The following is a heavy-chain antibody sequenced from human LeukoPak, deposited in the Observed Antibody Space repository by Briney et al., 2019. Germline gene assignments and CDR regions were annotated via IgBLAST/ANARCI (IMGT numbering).Heavy chain of an antibody. V-gene: IGHV3-23*01. J-gene: IGHJ5*02. Sequence: PGGSLRLSCAASGFTFSSYAMSWVRQAPEKGLEWVSALSGSGSTTSYADSVKGRFTISRDNAKNSLYLQMNSLRAEDTAVYYCARRPTVTTPLTAWGQGTLVTVSS. CDR3: ARRPTVTTPLTA. CDR1: GFTFSSYA. D-gene: IGHD4-17*01. CDR2: LSGSGSTT.